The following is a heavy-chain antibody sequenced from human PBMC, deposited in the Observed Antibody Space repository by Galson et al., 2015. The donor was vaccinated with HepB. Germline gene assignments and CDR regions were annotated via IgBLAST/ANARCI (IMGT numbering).Heavy chain of an antibody. J-gene: IGHJ4*02. CDR1: GYTFTNYA. CDR3: ARGRLGTRVFDY. V-gene: IGHV1-3*01. CDR2: INAGNGNT. Sequence: SVKVSCKASGYTFTNYAMHWMRQAPGQRLEWMGWINAGNGNTKYSQRFQGRVTITRDTSASTAYMELSSLRSEDTAVYYCARGRLGTRVFDYWGQGTLVTVSS. D-gene: IGHD1-7*01.